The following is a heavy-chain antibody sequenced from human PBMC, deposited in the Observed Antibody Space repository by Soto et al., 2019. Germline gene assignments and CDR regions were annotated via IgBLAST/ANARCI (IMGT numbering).Heavy chain of an antibody. CDR2: IYYSGPT. D-gene: IGHD2-2*01. CDR1: GGSLSGYY. Sequence: TSETLSLTCAVYGGSLSGYYWSWVPPPPGKGLEWIGYIYYSGPTKYNPSLKSRVTISVDTSKNRFSLKLSSVTAADTAVYHCARGLAGYQLPIDYWGQGALVTVSS. J-gene: IGHJ4*02. V-gene: IGHV4-59*08. CDR3: ARGLAGYQLPIDY.